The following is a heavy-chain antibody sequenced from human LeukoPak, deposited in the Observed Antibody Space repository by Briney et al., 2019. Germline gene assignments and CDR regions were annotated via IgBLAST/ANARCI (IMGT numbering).Heavy chain of an antibody. CDR2: MNPISGNT. CDR3: ARGIRSVLPVVRYYFDY. V-gene: IGHV1-8*01. D-gene: IGHD2-15*01. CDR1: GYTFTSYD. J-gene: IGHJ4*02. Sequence: GASVKVSCKASGYTFTSYDINWVRQATGQGLEWMGWMNPISGNTGYAQKFQGRVTMTRNTSISTAYMELSSLRSEDTAVYYCARGIRSVLPVVRYYFDYWGQGTLVTVSS.